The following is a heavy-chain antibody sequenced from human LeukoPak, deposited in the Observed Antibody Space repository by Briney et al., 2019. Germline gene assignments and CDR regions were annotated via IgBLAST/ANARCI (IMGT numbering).Heavy chain of an antibody. CDR1: GGSFSGYY. V-gene: IGHV4-34*01. Sequence: PSETLSLTCAVYGGSFSGYYWSWIRQPPGKGLEWIGEINHSGSTNYNPSLRSRVTISVDTSKNQFSLKLSSVTAADTAVYYCASVKQWRTYYFDYWGQGTLVTVSS. CDR2: INHSGST. D-gene: IGHD6-19*01. CDR3: ASVKQWRTYYFDY. J-gene: IGHJ4*02.